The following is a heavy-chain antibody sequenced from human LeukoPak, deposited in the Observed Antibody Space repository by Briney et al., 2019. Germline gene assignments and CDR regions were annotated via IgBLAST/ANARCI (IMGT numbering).Heavy chain of an antibody. CDR3: ARSVAVVPAAPSYYYYYYMDV. CDR1: GGSISNYC. CDR2: VYYSGNT. J-gene: IGHJ6*03. D-gene: IGHD2-2*01. V-gene: IGHV4-59*12. Sequence: PSETLSLTCTVSGGSISNYCWNWIRQPPGKGLEWIGYVYYSGNTNYNPSLKSRVTMSVDTSTNQFSLKLSSVTAADTAVYYCARSVAVVPAAPSYYYYYYMDVWGKGTTVTVSS.